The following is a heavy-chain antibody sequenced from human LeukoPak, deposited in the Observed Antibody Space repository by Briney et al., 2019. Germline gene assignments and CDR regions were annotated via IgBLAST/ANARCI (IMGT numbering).Heavy chain of an antibody. CDR2: IYYSKNT. D-gene: IGHD5-18*01. CDR1: GGSISSSSAY. CDR3: VSPRGFSYGYFDY. J-gene: IGHJ4*02. V-gene: IGHV4-39*01. Sequence: SETLSLTCTVSGGSISSSSAYWGWIRQPPGKGPEWIGSIYYSKNTYYNPSLKSRVTISADTSKNQFSLTLGSVSATDTAVYYCVSPRGFSYGYFDYWGQGTLVTVSS.